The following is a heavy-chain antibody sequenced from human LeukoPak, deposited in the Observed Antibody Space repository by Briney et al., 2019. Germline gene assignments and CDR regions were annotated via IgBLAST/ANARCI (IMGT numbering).Heavy chain of an antibody. CDR2: ISGSGGST. CDR1: GFTFSSYA. D-gene: IGHD6-13*01. Sequence: GGSLRLSCAASGFTFSSYAMSWVRQAPGKGLEWVSAISGSGGSTYYADSVKGRFTISRDNSKNTLYLHMNSLKDEDTAVYYCARILSGSSWNADYWGQGTLVTVSS. J-gene: IGHJ4*02. V-gene: IGHV3-23*01. CDR3: ARILSGSSWNADY.